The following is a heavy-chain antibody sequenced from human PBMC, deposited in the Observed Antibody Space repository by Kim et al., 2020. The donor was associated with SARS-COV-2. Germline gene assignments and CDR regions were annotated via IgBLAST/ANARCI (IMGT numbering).Heavy chain of an antibody. V-gene: IGHV4-61*01. J-gene: IGHJ4*02. Sequence: SETLSLTCTVSGGSVSSGSYYWSWIRQPPGKGLEWIGYIYYSGSTNYNPSLKSRVTISVDTSKNQFSLKLSSVTAADTAVYYCARVRSNRYDSSGYYYESRQVYYFDYWGQGTLVTVSS. CDR2: IYYSGST. D-gene: IGHD3-22*01. CDR1: GGSVSSGSYY. CDR3: ARVRSNRYDSSGYYYESRQVYYFDY.